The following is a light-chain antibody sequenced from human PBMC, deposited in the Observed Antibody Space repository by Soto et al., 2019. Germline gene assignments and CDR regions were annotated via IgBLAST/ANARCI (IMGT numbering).Light chain of an antibody. J-gene: IGKJ1*01. V-gene: IGKV3-20*01. CDR2: GAS. CDR3: QQYNNYST. CDR1: QSIANND. Sequence: EIMLTQSPGTLSLSPGERATLSCRASQSIANNDLAWYQQKPGQTPRLLIYGASIRATVISDRFSGSWSGTDFTLTISSLQPDDFATYYCQQYNNYSTFGQGTKVDIK.